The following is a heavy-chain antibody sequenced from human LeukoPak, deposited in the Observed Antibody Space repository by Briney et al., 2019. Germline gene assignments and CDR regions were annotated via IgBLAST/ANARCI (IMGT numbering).Heavy chain of an antibody. CDR1: GFTFSSHS. Sequence: GGSLRLSCEVSGFTFSSHSMNWVRQAPGKGLEWVSYISSGSGTIYYADSVKGRFTIARDDAKNSLYLQMSSLRDEDTAVYSCVRESSYAFNIWGQGTMVTVSS. CDR2: ISSGSGTI. V-gene: IGHV3-48*02. CDR3: VRESSYAFNI. J-gene: IGHJ3*02.